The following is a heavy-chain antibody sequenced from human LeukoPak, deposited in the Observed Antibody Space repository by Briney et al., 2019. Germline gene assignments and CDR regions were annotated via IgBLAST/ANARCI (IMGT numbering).Heavy chain of an antibody. J-gene: IGHJ4*02. Sequence: GGSLRLSCAASGFTFSSYGMSWVRQAPGKGLEWVSAISGSGGSTYYADSVKGRFTISRDNSKNTLYLQMNSLRAEDTAVYYCAKLRGYSGYTGIDYWGQGTLVTASS. CDR1: GFTFSSYG. CDR2: ISGSGGST. V-gene: IGHV3-23*01. CDR3: AKLRGYSGYTGIDY. D-gene: IGHD5-12*01.